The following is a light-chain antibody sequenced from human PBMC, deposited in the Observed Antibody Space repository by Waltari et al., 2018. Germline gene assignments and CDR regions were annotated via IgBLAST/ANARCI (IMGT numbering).Light chain of an antibody. CDR3: QSYDTSLSVV. Sequence: QSVLTPPPSVSGSPGQRATISCTGSGSNIGAGYDVPWYQQLPRAAPKLLIYGSTSRPLGVPDRFFGSTSGTSAALAITGLQAEDEADYYCQSYDTSLSVVFGGGTKLTVL. V-gene: IGLV1-40*01. CDR2: GST. J-gene: IGLJ3*02. CDR1: GSNIGAGYD.